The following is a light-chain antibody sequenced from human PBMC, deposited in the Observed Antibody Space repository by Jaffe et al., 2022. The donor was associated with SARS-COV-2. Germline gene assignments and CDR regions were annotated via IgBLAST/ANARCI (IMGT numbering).Light chain of an antibody. CDR3: QQTNSFPLT. Sequence: DIQMTQSPSSVSASVGDRVTITCRARQSISTRLAWYQQRPGKAPQLLIYAASSLQSGVPSRFSGSGSVTEFTLTISSLQPEDFATYYCQQTNSFPLTFGGGTKVEIK. V-gene: IGKV1D-12*01. J-gene: IGKJ4*01. CDR1: QSISTR. CDR2: AAS.